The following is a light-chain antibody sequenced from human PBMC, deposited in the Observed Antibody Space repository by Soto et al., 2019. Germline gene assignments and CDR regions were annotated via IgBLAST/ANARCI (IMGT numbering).Light chain of an antibody. J-gene: IGLJ2*01. CDR3: SSYTSSSTLV. CDR2: EVS. V-gene: IGLV2-14*01. Sequence: QSVLTQPASVSGSPGQSITISCTGTSSDVGGYNYVSWYQQHPGKAPKLMIYEVSNRPSGVSNRFSGSKSGNTASLTISGLHAEDVADYYCSSYTSSSTLVVGGGTKLTVL. CDR1: SSDVGGYNY.